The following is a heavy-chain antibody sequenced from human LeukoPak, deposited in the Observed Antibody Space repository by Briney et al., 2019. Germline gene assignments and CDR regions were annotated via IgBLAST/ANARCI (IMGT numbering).Heavy chain of an antibody. CDR1: GFIFSSYW. CDR3: ARPLVVGATTYLQH. CDR2: INTEGGST. V-gene: IGHV3-74*01. Sequence: GGSLRLSCAASGFIFSSYWMHWVRQAPGKGLVWVSRINTEGGSTGYADSVKGRFTISRDNAKNTMYLQMDSLRAEDTAVYYCARPLVVGATTYLQHWGQGTLVTVSS. D-gene: IGHD1-26*01. J-gene: IGHJ1*01.